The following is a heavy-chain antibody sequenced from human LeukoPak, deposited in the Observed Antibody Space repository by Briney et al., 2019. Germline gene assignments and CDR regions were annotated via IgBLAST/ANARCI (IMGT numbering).Heavy chain of an antibody. CDR2: IYYSGST. CDR1: GGSISSYY. CDR3: ASLRREKYYYYGMDV. Sequence: PSETLSLTCTVSGGSISSYYWSWIRQPPGKVLEWIGYIYYSGSTNYNPSLKSRVTISVDTSKNQFSLKLSSVTAADTAVYYCASLRREKYYYYGMDVWGQGTTVTVSS. J-gene: IGHJ6*02. V-gene: IGHV4-59*08.